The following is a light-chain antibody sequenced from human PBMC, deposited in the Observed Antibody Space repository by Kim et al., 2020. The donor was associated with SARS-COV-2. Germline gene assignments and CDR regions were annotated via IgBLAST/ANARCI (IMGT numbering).Light chain of an antibody. J-gene: IGKJ2*01. Sequence: DIQMTQSPSSLSASVGDRVTITCRASQIMSTYLNWYQLKPGKAPKLLIYAASTLQSGVPSRFSGSGSGTDFTLTISSLQPEDFATYYCQQSYRSPYTFGQGTKLEI. V-gene: IGKV1-39*01. CDR1: QIMSTY. CDR3: QQSYRSPYT. CDR2: AAS.